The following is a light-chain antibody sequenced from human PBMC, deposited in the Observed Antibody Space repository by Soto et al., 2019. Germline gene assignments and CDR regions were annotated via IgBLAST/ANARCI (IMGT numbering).Light chain of an antibody. Sequence: EKVMTQSPATLSMSPGERATLSCRASQSVSNFLAWYQQKPGQTPRLLIYGASTRATGIPARFSGSGSGTEFTLTVSSLQSEDFAVDYCQQYCNWPSWTFGQGTKVEVK. J-gene: IGKJ1*01. CDR3: QQYCNWPSWT. CDR2: GAS. V-gene: IGKV3-15*01. CDR1: QSVSNF.